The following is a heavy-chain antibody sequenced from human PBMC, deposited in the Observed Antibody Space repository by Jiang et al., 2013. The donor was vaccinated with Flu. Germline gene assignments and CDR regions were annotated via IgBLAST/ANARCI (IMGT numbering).Heavy chain of an antibody. V-gene: IGHV2-70*11. D-gene: IGHD4-11*01. J-gene: IGHJ6*04. CDR2: IDWDDDK. Sequence: KPTQTLTLTCTFSGFSLSTSGMCVSWIRQPPGKALEWLARIDWDDDKYYSTSLKTRLTISKDTSKNQVVLTMTNMDPVDTATYYCARIYLNDYSNSRPIYYYYGMDVWGKGTTVTVSS. CDR1: GFSLSTSGMC. CDR3: ARIYLNDYSNSRPIYYYYGMDV.